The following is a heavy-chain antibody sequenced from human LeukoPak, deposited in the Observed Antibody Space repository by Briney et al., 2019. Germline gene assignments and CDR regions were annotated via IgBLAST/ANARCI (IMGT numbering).Heavy chain of an antibody. J-gene: IGHJ4*02. CDR3: ARGTTAATPYYFAF. V-gene: IGHV1-2*02. Sequence: ASVKVSCKASGYTFTGYYMHWVRQAPGQGLGWLGWINPNSGGTDYAQKFQGRVTLTRDMSISPAYLELSGLTSDDTAIYYCARGTTAATPYYFAFWGQGTQVTVSS. D-gene: IGHD2-15*01. CDR2: INPNSGGT. CDR1: GYTFTGYY.